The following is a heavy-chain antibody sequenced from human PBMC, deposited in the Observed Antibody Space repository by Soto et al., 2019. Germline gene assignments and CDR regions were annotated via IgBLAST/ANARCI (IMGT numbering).Heavy chain of an antibody. D-gene: IGHD6-6*01. J-gene: IGHJ5*02. V-gene: IGHV4-30-2*01. CDR1: GGSISSGGYS. CDR2: IYHSGST. Sequence: SSETLSLTCAVSGGSISSGGYSWSWIRQPPGKGLEWIGYIYHSGSTYYNPSLESRVTISVDRSKNQFSLKLSSVTAADTAVYYCARERPDGARLDPWGQGTLVTVSS. CDR3: ARERPDGARLDP.